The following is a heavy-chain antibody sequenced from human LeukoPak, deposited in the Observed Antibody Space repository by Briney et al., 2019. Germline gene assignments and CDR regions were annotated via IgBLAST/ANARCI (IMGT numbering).Heavy chain of an antibody. CDR2: IYYSGST. CDR3: ARMPWFGELSIDY. CDR1: GGSISSYY. Sequence: PSETLSLTCTVSGGSISSYYWSWIRQPPGKGLEWIGYIYYSGSTNYNPSLKSRVTISVDTSKNQFSLKLSSVTAADTAVYYCARMPWFGELSIDYWGQGTLVTVSS. J-gene: IGHJ4*02. V-gene: IGHV4-59*01. D-gene: IGHD3-10*01.